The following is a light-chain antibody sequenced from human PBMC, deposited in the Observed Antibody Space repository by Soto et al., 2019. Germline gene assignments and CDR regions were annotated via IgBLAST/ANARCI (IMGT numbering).Light chain of an antibody. J-gene: IGKJ4*01. CDR1: QSVSSN. CDR3: QQYNNWPRS. CDR2: GAS. Sequence: EIVMTQSPATLSVSPGERATLSCRASQSVSSNLAWYQQKPGQAPRLLIYGASTRPTGIPARFSGSGSGTEFTLTISSLQSEDFAVYYCQQYNNWPRSFGGGTKVEIK. V-gene: IGKV3-15*01.